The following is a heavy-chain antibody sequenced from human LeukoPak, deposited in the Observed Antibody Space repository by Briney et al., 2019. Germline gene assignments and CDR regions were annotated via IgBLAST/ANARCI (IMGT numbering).Heavy chain of an antibody. Sequence: WGSLRLSCAASGFIVSSYEMNWVRQAPGKGPEWVSYISSSGRTIFYADSVKGRFTISRDNAKNSLYLQMNSLRAEDTAVYYCARRFDLWGRGTLVTVSS. CDR1: GFIVSSYE. CDR3: ARRFDL. CDR2: ISSSGRTI. V-gene: IGHV3-48*03. J-gene: IGHJ2*01.